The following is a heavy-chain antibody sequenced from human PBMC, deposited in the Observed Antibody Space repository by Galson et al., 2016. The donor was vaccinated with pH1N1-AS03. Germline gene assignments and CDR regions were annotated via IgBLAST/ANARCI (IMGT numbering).Heavy chain of an antibody. V-gene: IGHV5-51*01. Sequence: QSGAEVKKPGESLKISCKTSGYIFTSYWVAWVRHMPGKGLEWMGIIYPGDSDTRYSPSFQGQVPIPADRSINTASLQWSGLMASDTAIYYCARQVRDGYNDYFDYWGQGILVTVSS. CDR1: GYIFTSYW. CDR2: IYPGDSDT. CDR3: ARQVRDGYNDYFDY. D-gene: IGHD5-24*01. J-gene: IGHJ4*02.